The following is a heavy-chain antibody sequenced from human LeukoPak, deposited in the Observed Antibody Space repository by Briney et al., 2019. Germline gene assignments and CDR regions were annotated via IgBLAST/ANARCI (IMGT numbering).Heavy chain of an antibody. CDR1: GYTFTDYY. CDR2: INPNSGGT. D-gene: IGHD2-2*01. V-gene: IGHV1-2*02. CDR3: ARGASKYCNSISCYFD. Sequence: APVKVSCKASGYTFTDYYIHWVRQAPGQGLEWMGWINPNSGGTNYAQKFQGRVTMTRDTSISTAYMELSRLSSDDTAVYYCARGASKYCNSISCYFDWGQGTLVTVSS. J-gene: IGHJ4*02.